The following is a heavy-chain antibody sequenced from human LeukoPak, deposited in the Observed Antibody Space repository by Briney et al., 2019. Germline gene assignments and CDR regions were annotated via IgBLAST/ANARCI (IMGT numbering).Heavy chain of an antibody. D-gene: IGHD3-10*01. CDR1: GFSFISYT. CDR2: ISGSGGST. CDR3: AKGYRGFVWLYAFDI. V-gene: IGHV3-23*01. Sequence: PGGSLRLSCVASGFSFISYTMSWVRQAPGKELEWVSAISGSGGSTYYADSVKGRFTISRDNSKNTLYLQMNSLRAEDTAVYYCAKGYRGFVWLYAFDIWGQGTMVTVSS. J-gene: IGHJ3*02.